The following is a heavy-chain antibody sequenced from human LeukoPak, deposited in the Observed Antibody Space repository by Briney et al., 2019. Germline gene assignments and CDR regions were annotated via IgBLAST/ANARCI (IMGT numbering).Heavy chain of an antibody. CDR2: ISSSSGYI. CDR3: ARFGYGSGSWPIDY. D-gene: IGHD3-10*01. Sequence: GGSLRLSCAASGFTFSSYSMNRVRQAPGKGLEWVSSISSSSGYIYYADSVKGRFTISRDNAKNSLYLQMNSLRAEDTAVYYCARFGYGSGSWPIDYWGQGTLVTVSS. CDR1: GFTFSSYS. V-gene: IGHV3-21*01. J-gene: IGHJ4*02.